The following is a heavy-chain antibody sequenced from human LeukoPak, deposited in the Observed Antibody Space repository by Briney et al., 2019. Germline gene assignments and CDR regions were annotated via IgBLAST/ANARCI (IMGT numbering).Heavy chain of an antibody. V-gene: IGHV1-46*01. J-gene: IGHJ5*02. CDR2: INPSGGST. D-gene: IGHD5-24*01. CDR1: GYTFTSYY. CDR3: ARGVEMATIVGDWFDP. Sequence: ASVKVSCKASGYTFTSYYMHWVRQAPGQGLEWMGIINPSGGSTSYAQKFQGRVTMTRDTSTSTVYTELSSLRSEDTAVYYCARGVEMATIVGDWFDPWGQGTLVTVSS.